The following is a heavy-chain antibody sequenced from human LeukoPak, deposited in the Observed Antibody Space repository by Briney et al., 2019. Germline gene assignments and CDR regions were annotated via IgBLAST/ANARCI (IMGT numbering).Heavy chain of an antibody. V-gene: IGHV3-74*01. J-gene: IGHJ4*02. CDR1: GFPFTDYW. CDR2: INTDGTST. CDR3: ARARYSYTGIIDY. Sequence: PGGSLRLSCAASGFPFTDYWMHWVRQAPGKGLVWVSRINTDGTSTKYAESVKGRITISRDNARNTVCLQMNSLRAEDTAVYYCARARYSYTGIIDYWGQGTLVTVSS. D-gene: IGHD5-18*01.